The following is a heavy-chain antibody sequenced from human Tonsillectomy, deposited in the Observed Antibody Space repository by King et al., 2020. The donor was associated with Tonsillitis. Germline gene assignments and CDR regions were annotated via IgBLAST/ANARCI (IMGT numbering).Heavy chain of an antibody. CDR2: INPNSGGR. J-gene: IGHJ3*02. CDR1: GYTFSGYY. Sequence: QLVQSGAEVKKPGASVKVSCKTSGYTFSGYYMHWVRQAPGQGLEWMGWINPNSGGRNYAQKFQGWVTMTRDTSISTAYMELSRLRSDDTAVYYWARGGDGYKWDHAFESWGQGTMVTVSS. D-gene: IGHD5-24*01. V-gene: IGHV1-2*04. CDR3: ARGGDGYKWDHAFES.